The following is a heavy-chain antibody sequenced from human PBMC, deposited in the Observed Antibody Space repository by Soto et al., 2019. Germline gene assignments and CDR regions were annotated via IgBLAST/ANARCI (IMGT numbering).Heavy chain of an antibody. Sequence: PSETLSLTWTVSGGSISSYYWSWIRQPPGKGLEWIGYIYYSGSTNYNPSLKSRVTISVDTSKNQFSLKLSSVTAADTAVYYCARVVKSSSWNLDYWGQGTLVTVSS. J-gene: IGHJ4*02. D-gene: IGHD6-13*01. V-gene: IGHV4-59*01. CDR3: ARVVKSSSWNLDY. CDR1: GGSISSYY. CDR2: IYYSGST.